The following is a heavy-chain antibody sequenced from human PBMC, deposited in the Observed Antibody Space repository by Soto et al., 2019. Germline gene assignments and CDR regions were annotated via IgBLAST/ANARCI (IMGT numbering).Heavy chain of an antibody. D-gene: IGHD6-19*01. CDR2: IYYSGST. J-gene: IGHJ5*02. CDR3: ARQTAVAGTAGGREGSGKFDP. Sequence: SETLSLTCTVSGGSISSYYWSWIRQPPGKGLEWIGYIYYSGSTNYNPSLKSRVTISVDTSKNQFSLKLSSVTAADTAVYYCARQTAVAGTAGGREGSGKFDPWGQGTLVTVSS. CDR1: GGSISSYY. V-gene: IGHV4-59*08.